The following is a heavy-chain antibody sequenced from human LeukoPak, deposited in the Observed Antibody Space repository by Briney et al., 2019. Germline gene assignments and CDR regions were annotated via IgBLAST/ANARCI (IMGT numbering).Heavy chain of an antibody. D-gene: IGHD5-24*01. J-gene: IGHJ3*02. Sequence: PGGSLRLSCAASGFTFSDHYMDWVRQAPGKGLEWVGRTRNKANSYTTEYAASVKGRFTISRDDSKNTLYLQMNSLRAEDTAVYYCARDLRDGDAFDIWGQGTMVTVSS. CDR1: GFTFSDHY. CDR3: ARDLRDGDAFDI. V-gene: IGHV3-72*01. CDR2: TRNKANSYTT.